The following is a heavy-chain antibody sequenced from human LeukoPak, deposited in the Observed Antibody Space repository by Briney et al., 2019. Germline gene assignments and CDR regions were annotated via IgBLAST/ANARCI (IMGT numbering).Heavy chain of an antibody. CDR2: INPNSGGT. D-gene: IGHD6-13*01. CDR3: ARGVRSSWQRGLYYYYYMDV. V-gene: IGHV1-2*02. J-gene: IGHJ6*03. Sequence: GASVKVSCKASGYTFTGYYMHWVRQAPGQGLEWMGWINPNSGGTNYAQKFQGRVTMTRDTSISTAYMELSRLRSDDTAVYYCARGVRSSWQRGLYYYYYMDVWGKGTTVTVSS. CDR1: GYTFTGYY.